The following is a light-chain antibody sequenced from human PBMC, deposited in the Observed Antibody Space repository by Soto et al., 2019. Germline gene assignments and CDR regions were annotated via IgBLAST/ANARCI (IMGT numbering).Light chain of an antibody. CDR2: AAS. Sequence: DLQMTQSPSAMSASVGDRVTITCRASRGITNYVAWFQQKPGQVPKRLIYAASSLQRGVPSRFSGSGSGTEFTLTISSLQPEDFGTYYCLQHNTYPHTFGQGTKLEIK. CDR3: LQHNTYPHT. V-gene: IGKV1-17*03. CDR1: RGITNY. J-gene: IGKJ2*01.